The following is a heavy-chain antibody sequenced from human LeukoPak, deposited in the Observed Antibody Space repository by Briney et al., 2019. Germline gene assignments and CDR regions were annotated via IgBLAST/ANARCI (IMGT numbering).Heavy chain of an antibody. Sequence: PWASVKVSCKASGYTFTGYYMHWVRQAPGQGLEWMGWINPNSGGTNYAQKFQGRVTMTRDTSISTAYMELSRLRSDDTAVYYCARVLVPDYGDPHFDYWGQGTLVTVSS. D-gene: IGHD4-17*01. CDR2: INPNSGGT. V-gene: IGHV1-2*02. J-gene: IGHJ4*02. CDR1: GYTFTGYY. CDR3: ARVLVPDYGDPHFDY.